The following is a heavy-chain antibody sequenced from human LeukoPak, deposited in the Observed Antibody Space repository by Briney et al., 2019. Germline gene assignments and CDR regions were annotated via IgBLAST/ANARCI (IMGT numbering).Heavy chain of an antibody. Sequence: PSETLSLTCTVSGGSISSSSYYWGWIRQPPGKGLEWIATLYYSGITYYNPSLKSRVAISADTSKNQFSLKLNSVTAADTAVYYCARRTAAEIIDYWGQGTLVTVSS. CDR2: LYYSGIT. CDR1: GGSISSSSYY. D-gene: IGHD6-13*01. CDR3: ARRTAAEIIDY. J-gene: IGHJ4*02. V-gene: IGHV4-39*01.